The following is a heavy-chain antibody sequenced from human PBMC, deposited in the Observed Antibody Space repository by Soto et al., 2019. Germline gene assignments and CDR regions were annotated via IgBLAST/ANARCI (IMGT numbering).Heavy chain of an antibody. CDR2: VSGDGKST. J-gene: IGHJ5*01. D-gene: IGHD2-8*01. CDR3: CKTTSFSFDNGALLFS. Sequence: GGSLRLSCAASGFNLSKFAMTWVRRAPGKGLEWLAAVSGDGKSTYYADSANGRFPISRDNSRNTVSLLLTSLRVDDTALYYCCKTTSFSFDNGALLFSWGHGTLVTVSS. CDR1: GFNLSKFA. V-gene: IGHV3-23*01.